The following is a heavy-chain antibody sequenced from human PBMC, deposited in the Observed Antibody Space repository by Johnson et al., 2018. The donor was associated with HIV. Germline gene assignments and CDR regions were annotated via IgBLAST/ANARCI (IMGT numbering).Heavy chain of an antibody. Sequence: VQLVESGGGLVQPGRSLRLSCAASGFTFDDYAMHWVRQAPGKGLEWVSGISWNSGSIGYADSVKGRFTISRDISKNTLYLQMNSLRAEDTAVYYCARARVGYSFAGWGTDAFDIWGQGTMVTVSS. CDR3: ARARVGYSFAGWGTDAFDI. CDR2: ISWNSGSI. V-gene: IGHV3-9*01. CDR1: GFTFDDYA. J-gene: IGHJ3*02. D-gene: IGHD5-18*01.